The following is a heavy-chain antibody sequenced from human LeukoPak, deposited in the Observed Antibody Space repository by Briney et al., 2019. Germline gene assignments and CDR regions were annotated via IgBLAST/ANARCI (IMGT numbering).Heavy chain of an antibody. CDR3: ARGLTRIPRVDWLDY. J-gene: IGHJ4*02. CDR1: GGSISSSSYY. D-gene: IGHD2-15*01. V-gene: IGHV4-39*01. CDR2: IYYSGST. Sequence: SETLSLTCTVSGGSISSSSYYWGWIRQPPGKGLEWIGSIYYSGSTYYNPSLKSRVTISVDTSKNQFSLKLSSVTAADTAVYYCARGLTRIPRVDWLDYWGQGTLVTVSS.